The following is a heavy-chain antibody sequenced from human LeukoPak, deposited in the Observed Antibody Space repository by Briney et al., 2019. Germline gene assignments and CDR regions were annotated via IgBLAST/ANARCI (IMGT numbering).Heavy chain of an antibody. CDR3: ARANDSSGWFLYFDY. Sequence: ASVKVSCTASGYTFTSYGISWVRQAPGKGLERMGFISAYNGNINDEQKLQGRVTMTTDTSTSTAYMELRSLRSDDTAVYYCARANDSSGWFLYFDYWGQGTLVTVSS. J-gene: IGHJ4*02. CDR1: GYTFTSYG. V-gene: IGHV1-18*01. CDR2: ISAYNGNI. D-gene: IGHD6-19*01.